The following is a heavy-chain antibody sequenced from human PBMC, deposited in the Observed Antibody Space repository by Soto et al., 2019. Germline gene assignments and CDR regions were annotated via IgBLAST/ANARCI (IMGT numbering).Heavy chain of an antibody. CDR1: GFTFSSYW. V-gene: IGHV3-7*01. CDR2: IKQDGSEK. J-gene: IGHJ4*02. CDR3: ARHDFWSGYYHPTFDY. D-gene: IGHD3-3*01. Sequence: GGSLRLSCAASGFTFSSYWMSWVRQAPVKGLEWVANIKQDGSEKYYVDSVKGRFTISRDNAKNSLYLQMNSLRAEDTAVYYCARHDFWSGYYHPTFDYWGQGTLVTVSS.